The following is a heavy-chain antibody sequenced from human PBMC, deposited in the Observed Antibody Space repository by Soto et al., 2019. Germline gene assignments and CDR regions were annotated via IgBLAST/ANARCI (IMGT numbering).Heavy chain of an antibody. CDR3: ARDQVVTWELSHDAFDS. Sequence: QVQLVQSGAEVKKPGASVKVSCKASGYTFTSYGISWVRQAHGQGLEWMGWISAYNGNTNYAQKLQGRVTMTTDTSTSTAYMELRSLRSDDTAVYYCARDQVVTWELSHDAFDSWGQGTMVTVSS. CDR2: ISAYNGNT. D-gene: IGHD1-26*01. CDR1: GYTFTSYG. J-gene: IGHJ3*02. V-gene: IGHV1-18*04.